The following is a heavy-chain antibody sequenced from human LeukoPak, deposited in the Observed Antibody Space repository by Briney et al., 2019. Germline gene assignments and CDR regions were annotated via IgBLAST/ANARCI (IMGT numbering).Heavy chain of an antibody. CDR1: SASISSGSYY. CDR2: IYTSGST. V-gene: IGHV4-61*02. CDR3: TRLLDNDSSGDPDTFDM. Sequence: SETLSLTCTVSSASISSGSYYWSWIRQPAVKGLEWIVRIYTSGSTNYNPSLNSRLTISLDTSEKKFSLKVTSVTAADTAVYYCTRLLDNDSSGDPDTFDMWGQGTVVTVSS. D-gene: IGHD3-22*01. J-gene: IGHJ3*02.